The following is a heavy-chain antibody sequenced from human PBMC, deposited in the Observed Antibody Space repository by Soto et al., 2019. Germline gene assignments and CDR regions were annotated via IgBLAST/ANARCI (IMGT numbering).Heavy chain of an antibody. Sequence: GASVKVSCKASGYTFTGHYMHWVRQAPGQGLEWMGWINPNSGGTNYAQKFQGWVTMTRDTSISTAYMELSRLRSDDTAVYYCARANITIFGVVPDYGMDVWGQGTTVTVSS. J-gene: IGHJ6*02. CDR1: GYTFTGHY. CDR2: INPNSGGT. D-gene: IGHD3-3*01. CDR3: ARANITIFGVVPDYGMDV. V-gene: IGHV1-2*04.